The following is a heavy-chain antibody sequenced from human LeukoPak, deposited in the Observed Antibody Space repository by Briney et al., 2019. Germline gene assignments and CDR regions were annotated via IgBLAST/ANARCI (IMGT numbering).Heavy chain of an antibody. V-gene: IGHV4-34*01. J-gene: IGHJ5*02. CDR3: ARVHGSGSYYH. Sequence: SETLSLTCAVYGGSFSGYYWSWIRQPPGKGLEWIGEINHSGSTNYNPSLESRVTISVDTSKNQFSLKLSSVTAADTAVYYCARVHGSGSYYHWGQGTLVTVSS. D-gene: IGHD3-10*01. CDR1: GGSFSGYY. CDR2: INHSGST.